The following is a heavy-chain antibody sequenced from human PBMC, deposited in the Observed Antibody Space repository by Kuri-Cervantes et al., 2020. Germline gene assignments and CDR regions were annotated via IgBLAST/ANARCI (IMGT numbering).Heavy chain of an antibody. CDR2: INHSGST. CDR3: ARGREWLRSRPFDY. CDR1: GGSVSSGSYY. J-gene: IGHJ4*02. Sequence: SETLSLTCTVSGGSVSSGSYYWSWIRQPPGKGLEWIGEINHSGSTNYNPSLKSRVTISVDTSKNQFSLKLSSVTAADTAVYYCARGREWLRSRPFDYWGQGTLVTVSS. V-gene: IGHV4-61*01. D-gene: IGHD5-12*01.